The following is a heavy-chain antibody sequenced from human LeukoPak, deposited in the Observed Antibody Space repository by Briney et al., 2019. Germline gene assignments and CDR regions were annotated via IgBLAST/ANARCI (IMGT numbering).Heavy chain of an antibody. V-gene: IGHV3-21*01. J-gene: IGHJ4*02. Sequence: GGSLRLSCAASGFTVSSNYMNWVRQAPGKGLEWVSSISSSSSYIYYADSVKGRFTISRDNSNNTLYLQMDSLKPEDTAVYYCAKPEGVYDFWTGYYTGPFDYWGQGTLVTVSS. CDR1: GFTVSSNY. CDR2: ISSSSSYI. D-gene: IGHD3-3*01. CDR3: AKPEGVYDFWTGYYTGPFDY.